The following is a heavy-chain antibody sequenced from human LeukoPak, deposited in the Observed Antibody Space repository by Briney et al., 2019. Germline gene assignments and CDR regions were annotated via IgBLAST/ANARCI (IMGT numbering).Heavy chain of an antibody. CDR2: NTGST. D-gene: IGHD3-22*01. J-gene: IGHJ6*03. V-gene: IGHV4-61*08. CDR3: ARSSEGRYYYDSGGYNYYYYYMDV. Sequence: SETLSLTCAVSGGSISSGGHSWSWIRQPPGKGLEWIGYNTGSTYYNPSLKSRVTISLDTSKKQFSLKLSSVTAADTAVYYCARSSEGRYYYDSGGYNYYYYYMDVWGKGTTVTISS. CDR1: GGSISSGGHS.